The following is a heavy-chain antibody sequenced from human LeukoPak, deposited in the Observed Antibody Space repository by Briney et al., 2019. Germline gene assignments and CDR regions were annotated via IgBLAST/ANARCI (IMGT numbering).Heavy chain of an antibody. V-gene: IGHV3-21*01. CDR1: EFSVGSNY. J-gene: IGHJ6*03. Sequence: GGSLRLSCAASEFSVGSNYMTWVRQAPGKGLEWVSSITTSSIYKYYGDSVKGRFTISRDNAKKSLYLQMNSLRAEDTAVYYCAKTTVTPPYYMDVWGKGTTVTVSS. D-gene: IGHD4-11*01. CDR2: ITTSSIYK. CDR3: AKTTVTPPYYMDV.